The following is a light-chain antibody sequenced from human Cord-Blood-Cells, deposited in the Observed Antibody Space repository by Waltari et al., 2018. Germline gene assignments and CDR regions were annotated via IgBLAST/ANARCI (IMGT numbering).Light chain of an antibody. CDR1: SSNIGSNS. CDR2: RNN. V-gene: IGLV1-47*01. Sequence: QSVLTQPPSASGTPGQRVTISCSGSSSNIGSNSVYWYQQLPGTAPKLLIYRNNQRPSGGPDRFSGSKSGTSASRAISGLRSEDEADYYCAAWDDSLRVFGGGTKLTVL. CDR3: AAWDDSLRV. J-gene: IGLJ3*02.